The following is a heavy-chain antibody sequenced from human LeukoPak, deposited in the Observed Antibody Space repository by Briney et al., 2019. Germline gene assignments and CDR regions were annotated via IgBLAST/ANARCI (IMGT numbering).Heavy chain of an antibody. V-gene: IGHV3-74*01. J-gene: IGHJ4*02. D-gene: IGHD5-24*01. CDR2: IDIDGNT. Sequence: GGSLRLSCVASGFAFSHHYMHWVRQAPGKGLVWVSRIDIDGNTNYADSVKGRFTISRDNTKDTVYLQMNSLRAEDTAVYYCARDLNYNFHYWGQGALVTVSS. CDR3: ARDLNYNFHY. CDR1: GFAFSHHY.